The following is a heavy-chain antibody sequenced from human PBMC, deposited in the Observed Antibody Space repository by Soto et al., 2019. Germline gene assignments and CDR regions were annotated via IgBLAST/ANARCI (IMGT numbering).Heavy chain of an antibody. CDR1: GGTFSSYA. CDR3: ARADTAMVFDY. Sequence: ASVKVSCKASGGTFSSYAISWVRQAPGQGLEWMGGIIPIFGTANYAQKFQGRVTITADESTSTAYMELSSLRSEDTAVYYCARADTAMVFDYWGQGTLSPSPQ. V-gene: IGHV1-69*13. CDR2: IIPIFGTA. J-gene: IGHJ4*02. D-gene: IGHD5-18*01.